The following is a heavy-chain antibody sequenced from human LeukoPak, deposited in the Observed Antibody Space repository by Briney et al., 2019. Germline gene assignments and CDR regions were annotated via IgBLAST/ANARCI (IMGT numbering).Heavy chain of an antibody. Sequence: PSETLSLTCAVYGGSFSGYYWSWIRQPPGKWLEWIGEINHSGSTNYNPSLKSRVTISVDTSKNQFSLKLSSVTAADTAVYYCASVKVTVAGTGGFDYWGQGTLVTVSS. CDR3: ASVKVTVAGTGGFDY. D-gene: IGHD6-19*01. CDR2: INHSGST. CDR1: GGSFSGYY. J-gene: IGHJ4*02. V-gene: IGHV4-34*01.